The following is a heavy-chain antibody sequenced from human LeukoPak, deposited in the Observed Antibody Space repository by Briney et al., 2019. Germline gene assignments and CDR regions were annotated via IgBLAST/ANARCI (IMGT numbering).Heavy chain of an antibody. V-gene: IGHV4-59*11. CDR2: IYYCGRT. Sequence: SETLSLICTVSGGSISSHYWSWIRQPPGKGLEWIGYIYYCGRTNYNPSLKSRVTISVDTSKKQFSLKPSSVTAADTAVYYCARGRSPYYYYYYMDVWGKGTTVTVSS. CDR1: GGSISSHY. CDR3: ARGRSPYYYYYYMDV. J-gene: IGHJ6*03.